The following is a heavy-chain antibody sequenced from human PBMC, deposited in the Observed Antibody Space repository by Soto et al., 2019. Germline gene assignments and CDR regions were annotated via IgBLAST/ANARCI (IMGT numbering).Heavy chain of an antibody. Sequence: QVQLQESGPGLVKPSQTLSLTCTVSGGSINNCNDCWSWIRQSPDKGLEWIGHGYDGGTTYNNTSLTSRVTISVDTSNNLFSLKLSSVSAADTAVYYCDRGPSGDKVDYWGQGTLVTVSS. CDR2: GYDGGTT. D-gene: IGHD7-27*01. V-gene: IGHV4-30-4*01. CDR1: GGSINNCNDC. CDR3: DRGPSGDKVDY. J-gene: IGHJ4*02.